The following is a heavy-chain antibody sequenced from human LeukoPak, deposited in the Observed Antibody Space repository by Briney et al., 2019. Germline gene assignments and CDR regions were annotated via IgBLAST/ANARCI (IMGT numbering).Heavy chain of an antibody. CDR1: GYIFSDYA. Sequence: ASVKVSCTASGYIFSDYAIQWVRQAPGQGLEWMGWINAGNGKTKYSQKFQDRVTIARDTSASTAYLELSGLRSEDTAVYFCARARWTSTGTTYYLDYWGQGTLVTVSS. J-gene: IGHJ4*02. CDR2: INAGNGKT. D-gene: IGHD4-17*01. CDR3: ARARWTSTGTTYYLDY. V-gene: IGHV1-3*01.